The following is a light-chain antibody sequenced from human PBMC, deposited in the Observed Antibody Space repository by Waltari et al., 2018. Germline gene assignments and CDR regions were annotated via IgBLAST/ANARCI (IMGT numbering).Light chain of an antibody. Sequence: SSELTQDPDVSVALGQTVKVTCHGDRLRRSYASWYQQKPGQAPILVIYGKNNRPYATQDLFSGSSSGNTASLSISGAQAEDEADYHCNSRDNSGNHLALFGTGTKVTVL. V-gene: IGLV3-19*01. CDR2: GKN. J-gene: IGLJ1*01. CDR1: RLRRSY. CDR3: NSRDNSGNHLAL.